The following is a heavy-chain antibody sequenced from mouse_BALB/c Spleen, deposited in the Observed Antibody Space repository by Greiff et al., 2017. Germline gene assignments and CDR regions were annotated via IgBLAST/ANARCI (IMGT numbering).Heavy chain of an antibody. Sequence: QVQLQQSGAELARPGASVKMSCKASGYTFTSYTMHWVNQRPGQGLEWIGYINPSSGYTNYNQKFKDKATLTADKSSSTAYMQLSSLTSEDSAVYYCARSRGYDYDYKGFDYWGQGTTLTVSS. CDR3: ARSRGYDYDYKGFDY. V-gene: IGHV1-4*01. CDR1: GYTFTSYT. CDR2: INPSSGYT. J-gene: IGHJ2*01. D-gene: IGHD2-4*01.